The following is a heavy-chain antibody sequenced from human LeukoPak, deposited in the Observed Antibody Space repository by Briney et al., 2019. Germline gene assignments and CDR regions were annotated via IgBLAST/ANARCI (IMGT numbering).Heavy chain of an antibody. CDR2: IYYSGST. J-gene: IGHJ1*01. D-gene: IGHD6-19*01. Sequence: SQTLSLTCTVSGGSSGSGDYYWSWIRQPPGKGLEWIGYIYYSGSTNYNPSLKSRVTISVDTSKNQFSLKLSSVTAADTAVYYCARAEQWRALYFQHWGQGTLVTVSS. CDR1: GGSSGSGDYY. CDR3: ARAEQWRALYFQH. V-gene: IGHV4-30-4*01.